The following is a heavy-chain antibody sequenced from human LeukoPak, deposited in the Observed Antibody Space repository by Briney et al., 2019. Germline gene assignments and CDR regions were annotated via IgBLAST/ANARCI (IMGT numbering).Heavy chain of an antibody. CDR2: INPNSGGT. CDR3: ARAVTRQQLVGY. Sequence: ASVKVSCKASGYTFTGYYMHWVRQAPGQGLEWMGWINPNSGGTYYAQKFQGRVTITRDTSISTAYMELSRLRSDDTAVYYCARAVTRQQLVGYWGQGTLVTVSS. J-gene: IGHJ4*02. CDR1: GYTFTGYY. V-gene: IGHV1-2*02. D-gene: IGHD6-13*01.